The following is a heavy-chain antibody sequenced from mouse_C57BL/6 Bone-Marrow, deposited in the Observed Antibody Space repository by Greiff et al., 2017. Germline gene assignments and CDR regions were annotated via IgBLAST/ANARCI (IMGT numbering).Heavy chain of an antibody. V-gene: IGHV5-16*01. D-gene: IGHD2-13*01. Sequence: DVHLVESEGGLVQPGSSMKLSCTASGFTFTDYYMAWVRQVPEKGLEWVANINYDGSSTYYLDTLKSRFIISRDNAKNILYLQMSSLKSEDTATYYCARDYPYGDCNSNWYFDVWGKGTTVTVSS. CDR3: ARDYPYGDCNSNWYFDV. CDR2: INYDGSST. J-gene: IGHJ1*03. CDR1: GFTFTDYY.